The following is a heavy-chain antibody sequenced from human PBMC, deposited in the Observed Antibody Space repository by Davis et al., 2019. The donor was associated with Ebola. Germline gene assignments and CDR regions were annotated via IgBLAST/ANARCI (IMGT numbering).Heavy chain of an antibody. CDR2: LSGGSGTT. Sequence: GESLKISCAASGFAFDDFGMSWVRQAPGKGLEWVSALSGGSGTTHYADSVKGRFTISRDNSKNMLYLQMNSLRPEDTAVYYCAKPSSFSSGYFDAFDKWGHGTLVTVSS. CDR3: AKPSSFSSGYFDAFDK. J-gene: IGHJ3*02. V-gene: IGHV3-23*01. CDR1: GFAFDDFG. D-gene: IGHD3-22*01.